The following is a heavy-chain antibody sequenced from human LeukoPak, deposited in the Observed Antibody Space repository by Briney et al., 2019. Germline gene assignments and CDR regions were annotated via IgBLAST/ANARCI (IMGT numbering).Heavy chain of an antibody. Sequence: SETLSLTCAVYGGSFSGYYWSWIRQTPGKGLEWIGYIYYSGSTNYNPSLKSRVTISVDTSKNQFSLKLSSVTTADTAVYYCARGDSYGTFDYWGQGTLVTVSS. J-gene: IGHJ4*02. CDR1: GGSFSGYY. D-gene: IGHD5-18*01. CDR3: ARGDSYGTFDY. CDR2: IYYSGST. V-gene: IGHV4-59*01.